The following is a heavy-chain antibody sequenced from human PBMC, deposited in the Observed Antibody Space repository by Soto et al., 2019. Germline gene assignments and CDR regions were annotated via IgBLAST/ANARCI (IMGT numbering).Heavy chain of an antibody. CDR1: GFTFSDYY. Sequence: QEQLVDSGGGLVEPGGSLRLSCAASGFTFSDYYMSWIRQAPGKGLEWVSHISSLSSHTNYADSVKGRFTISRDNAKNTLYLQMNRLRAEDTAVYYCARDHSLGGYSYGKFDCWGQGTLVTVSS. V-gene: IGHV3-11*06. CDR3: ARDHSLGGYSYGKFDC. J-gene: IGHJ4*02. D-gene: IGHD5-18*01. CDR2: ISSLSSHT.